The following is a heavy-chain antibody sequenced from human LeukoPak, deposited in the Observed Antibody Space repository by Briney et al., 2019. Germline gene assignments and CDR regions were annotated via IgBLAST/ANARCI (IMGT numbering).Heavy chain of an antibody. CDR3: AKGGGGVLAS. V-gene: IGHV3-23*01. J-gene: IGHJ4*02. CDR2: ISGSGSST. D-gene: IGHD3-16*01. Sequence: GGSLRLSCAASGFTFSSYAMSWVRQAPGKGLEWVSSISGSGSSTYYADSVKGRFTISRDNSKNTLFLQMNSLKADDTAVYYCAKGGGGVLASWGQGTLVTVAS. CDR1: GFTFSSYA.